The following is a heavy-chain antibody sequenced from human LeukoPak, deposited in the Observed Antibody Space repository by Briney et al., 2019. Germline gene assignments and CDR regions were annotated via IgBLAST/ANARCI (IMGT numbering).Heavy chain of an antibody. CDR2: ISPYSGQT. Sequence: ASVKVSCKASGYTFTGYGISWVRQAPGQGLEWMGWISPYSGQTKYIQTLQGRVTMTTDTSTSTVYMELSSLRSEDTAVYYCARDQDSSHHVSTPGALDYWGQGTLVTVSS. V-gene: IGHV1-18*01. D-gene: IGHD6-19*01. CDR1: GYTFTGYG. J-gene: IGHJ4*02. CDR3: ARDQDSSHHVSTPGALDY.